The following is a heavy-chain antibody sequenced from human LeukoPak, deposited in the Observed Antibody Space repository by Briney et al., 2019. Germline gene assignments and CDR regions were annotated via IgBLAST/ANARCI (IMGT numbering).Heavy chain of an antibody. CDR1: GFTFRTYA. J-gene: IGHJ5*02. CDR2: ISDSGGAT. CDR3: AKGPRVTMLSVLIENWFDP. Sequence: GVSLRLSCAASGFTFRTYAMGWVRQAPGKGLEWVSVISDSGGATHYADSVKGRFTISRDNSKNTLYLQMISLRVDDTAVYYCAKGPRVTMLSVLIENWFDPWGQGTLVTVSS. D-gene: IGHD3-10*01. V-gene: IGHV3-23*01.